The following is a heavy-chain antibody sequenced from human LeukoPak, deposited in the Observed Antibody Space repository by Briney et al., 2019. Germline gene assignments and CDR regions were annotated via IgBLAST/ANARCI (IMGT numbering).Heavy chain of an antibody. CDR2: IYPGDSDT. Sequence: GESLKISCKGSGYTFHSYWIAWVRQMLGKGLEWMGIIYPGDSDTRYSPSFQGQVTISADKSISTAYLQWSSLKASDTAMYYCARRSSSWYGAFDIWGQGTMITVSS. V-gene: IGHV5-51*01. CDR1: GYTFHSYW. D-gene: IGHD6-13*01. J-gene: IGHJ3*02. CDR3: ARRSSSWYGAFDI.